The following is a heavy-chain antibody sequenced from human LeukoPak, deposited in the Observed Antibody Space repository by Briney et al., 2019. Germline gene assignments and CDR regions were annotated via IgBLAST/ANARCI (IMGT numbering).Heavy chain of an antibody. CDR2: INPNSGGT. Sequence: ASVKVSCKASGYTFTGYYMHWVRQAPGQGLEWMGWINPNSGGTNYAQKFQGRVTMTRDTSISTAYMELSRLRSDDTAVYYCARDGVGATGGAFDIWGQGTMVTVSS. D-gene: IGHD1-26*01. CDR3: ARDGVGATGGAFDI. J-gene: IGHJ3*02. V-gene: IGHV1-2*02. CDR1: GYTFTGYY.